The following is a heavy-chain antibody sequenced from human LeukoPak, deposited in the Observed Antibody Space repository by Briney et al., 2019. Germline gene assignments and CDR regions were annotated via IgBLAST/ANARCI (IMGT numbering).Heavy chain of an antibody. CDR3: ARDSSSSSNYYYYYGMDV. CDR1: GFTVSSSY. J-gene: IGHJ6*02. V-gene: IGHV3-53*01. CDR2: IYSGGST. D-gene: IGHD6-6*01. Sequence: PGGSLRLSCAASGFTVSSSYMSWVRQAPGKGLEWVSVIYSGGSTYYADSVKGRFTISRDNSKNTLYLQMNSLRAEDTAVYYCARDSSSSSNYYYYYGMDVWGQGTTVTVSS.